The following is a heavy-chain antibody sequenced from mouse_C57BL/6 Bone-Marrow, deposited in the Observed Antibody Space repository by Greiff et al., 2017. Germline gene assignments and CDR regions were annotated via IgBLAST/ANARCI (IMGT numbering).Heavy chain of an antibody. D-gene: IGHD1-1*01. CDR3: ARRGVVALAY. CDR2: ISSGGSYT. V-gene: IGHV5-6*02. J-gene: IGHJ2*01. CDR1: GFTFSSYG. Sequence: EVKLVESGGDLVKPGGSLKLSCAASGFTFSSYGMSWVRQTPDKRLEWVATISSGGSYTYYPDSVKGRFTISRDNAKNTLYLQMSSLKSEDTAMYYCARRGVVALAYRGQGTTRTVPS.